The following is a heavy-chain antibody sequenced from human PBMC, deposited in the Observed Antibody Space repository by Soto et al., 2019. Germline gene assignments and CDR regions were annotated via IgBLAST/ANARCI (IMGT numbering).Heavy chain of an antibody. CDR3: AKATTHYDFWSGYYSPDY. CDR1: GFTFSSYG. D-gene: IGHD3-3*01. V-gene: IGHV3-30*18. CDR2: ISYDGSNK. J-gene: IGHJ4*02. Sequence: LRLSCAASGFTFSSYGMHWVRQAPGKGLEWVAVISYDGSNKYYADSVKGRFTISRDNSKNTLYLQMNSLRAEDTAVYYCAKATTHYDFWSGYYSPDYWGQGTLVTVSS.